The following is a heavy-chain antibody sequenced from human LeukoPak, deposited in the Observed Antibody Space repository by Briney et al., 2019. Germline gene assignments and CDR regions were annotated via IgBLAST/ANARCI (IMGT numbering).Heavy chain of an antibody. Sequence: SETLSLTCAVSDYPISSNYFWGWIRQPPGKGLEWIGGIYHSGTTYYNPSLKSRVTFLLDTSKSQFSLKLTSVSAADTAMYFCPLRVVPLEGEEWGFIGDYWGQGILVTVSS. CDR1: DYPISSNYF. CDR3: PLRVVPLEGEEWGFIGDY. V-gene: IGHV4-38-2*01. CDR2: IYHSGTT. D-gene: IGHD3-10*01. J-gene: IGHJ4*02.